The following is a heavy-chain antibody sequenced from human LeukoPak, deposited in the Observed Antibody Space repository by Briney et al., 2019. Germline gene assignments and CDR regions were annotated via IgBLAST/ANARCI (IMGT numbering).Heavy chain of an antibody. CDR1: GGSISSYY. CDR3: ARCRRAYYDSSGYYYDN. J-gene: IGHJ4*02. D-gene: IGHD3-22*01. CDR2: IYYSGST. Sequence: SETLSLTCTVSGGSISSYYWSWIRQPPGKGLEWIGYIYYSGSTNYNPSLRSRVTISVDTSKNQFSLKLSSVTAADTAVYYCARCRRAYYDSSGYYYDNWGQGTLVTVSS. V-gene: IGHV4-59*01.